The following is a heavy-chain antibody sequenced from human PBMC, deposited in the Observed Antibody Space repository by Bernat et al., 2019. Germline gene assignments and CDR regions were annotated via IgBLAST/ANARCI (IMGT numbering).Heavy chain of an antibody. CDR3: ARETFAPLDY. V-gene: IGHV3-48*03. CDR1: GFTFSSYE. Sequence: EVQLVESGGGLVQPGGSLRLSCTASGFTFSSYEMNWVRQAPGKGLEWLSYISSSGSTIYYADSVEGRFTISRDNAKNSLYLQMNSLRAEDTALYYCARETFAPLDYWGQGTLVTVSS. CDR2: ISSSGSTI. D-gene: IGHD2/OR15-2a*01. J-gene: IGHJ4*02.